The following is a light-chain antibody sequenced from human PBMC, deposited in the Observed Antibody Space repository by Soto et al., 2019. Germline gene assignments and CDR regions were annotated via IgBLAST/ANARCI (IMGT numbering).Light chain of an antibody. CDR1: QSLSGRY. CDR3: QQYGSTPRT. CDR2: GTT. J-gene: IGKJ1*01. V-gene: IGKV3-20*01. Sequence: LTQSPGTLALSPEEGTTLSCRATQSLSGRYLAWYQQKPGQAPRLVIYGTTSRATGIPDRFSGSGSGTDFSLTISRLEPEDFAVYYCQQYGSTPRTFGQGTKVDIK.